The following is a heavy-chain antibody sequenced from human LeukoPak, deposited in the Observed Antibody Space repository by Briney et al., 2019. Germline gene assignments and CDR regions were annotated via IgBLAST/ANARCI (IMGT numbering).Heavy chain of an antibody. CDR2: TRNKANSYTT. D-gene: IGHD4-17*01. J-gene: IGHJ4*02. CDR3: ARGRVTTLYYFDY. CDR1: GFXFSDHC. Sequence: GGSLRLSCAASGFXFSDHCIDWVRQAPGKGLEWVGRTRNKANSYTTEYAASVKGRFTISRDDSKNSLYLQMNSLKTEDTAVYYCARGRVTTLYYFDYWGQGTLVTVSS. V-gene: IGHV3-72*01.